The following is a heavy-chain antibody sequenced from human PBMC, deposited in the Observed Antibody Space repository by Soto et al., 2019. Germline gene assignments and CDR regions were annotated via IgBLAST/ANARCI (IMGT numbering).Heavy chain of an antibody. CDR1: GFTFSSYG. CDR3: AKDLLGPGRAYGMHV. Sequence: QVQLVESGGGVVQPGRSLRLSCAASGFTFSSYGMHWVRQGPGKGLEWVAVISYDGSNKYYADSVKGRFTISRDNSKNTLYLQMNSLRAEDTAVYYCAKDLLGPGRAYGMHVWGQGTTVTVSS. V-gene: IGHV3-30*18. J-gene: IGHJ6*02. D-gene: IGHD7-27*01. CDR2: ISYDGSNK.